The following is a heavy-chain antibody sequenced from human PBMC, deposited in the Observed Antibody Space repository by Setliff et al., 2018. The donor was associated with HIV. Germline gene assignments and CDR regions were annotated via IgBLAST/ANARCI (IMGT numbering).Heavy chain of an antibody. Sequence: SETLSLTCGVYVGSLRSYYWSWIRQSPGKGLEWIGEINYSGSTNYNPSLKSRVTISIDTSKNQFSLKLSSVTAADTAVYYCATRLSGGYGYYWGQGTLVTVSS. CDR2: INYSGST. CDR1: VGSLRSYY. J-gene: IGHJ4*02. V-gene: IGHV4-34*01. D-gene: IGHD2-15*01. CDR3: ATRLSGGYGYY.